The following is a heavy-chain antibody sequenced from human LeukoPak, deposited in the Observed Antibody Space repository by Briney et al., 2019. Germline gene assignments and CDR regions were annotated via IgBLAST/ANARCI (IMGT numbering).Heavy chain of an antibody. CDR1: GFSFSSYT. V-gene: IGHV3-21*01. J-gene: IGHJ4*02. CDR2: ISSSSSYI. D-gene: IGHD2-21*02. Sequence: GGSLRLSCAASGFSFSSYTMNWVRQAPGKGLEWVSIISSSSSYIYYADSVKGRFTISRDNAKNALYLQMNSLRVEDTAVYYCARDGRCGGDCYASWGQGTLVTASS. CDR3: ARDGRCGGDCYAS.